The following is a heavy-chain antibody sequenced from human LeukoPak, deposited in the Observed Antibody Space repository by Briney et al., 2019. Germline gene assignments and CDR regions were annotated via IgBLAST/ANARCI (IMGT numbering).Heavy chain of an antibody. J-gene: IGHJ3*02. D-gene: IGHD2-21*01. CDR3: ARCVVAGGRDALDI. CDR1: GGSISSGGYS. CDR2: IYHSGST. V-gene: IGHV4-30-2*01. Sequence: SETLSLTCAVSGGSISSGGYSWSWIRQPPGKGLEWIGYIYHSGSTYYNPSLKSRVTISVDRSKNQFSLKLSSVTAADTAVYYCARCVVAGGRDALDIWGQGTMVTVSS.